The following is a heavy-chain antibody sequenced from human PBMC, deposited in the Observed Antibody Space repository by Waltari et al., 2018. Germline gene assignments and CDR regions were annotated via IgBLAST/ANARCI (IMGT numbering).Heavy chain of an antibody. J-gene: IGHJ5*02. V-gene: IGHV4-61*09. CDR3: ARDTGSAGWFDP. D-gene: IGHD3-10*01. CDR1: GGSISSGSYY. Sequence: QVQLQESGPGLVKPSQTLSLTCTVSGGSISSGSYYWSWIRQPAGKGLEWIGYIYTSGSTNYNPSLKSRVTISVDTSKNQCSLKLSSVTAADTAVYYCARDTGSAGWFDPWGQGTLVTVSS. CDR2: IYTSGST.